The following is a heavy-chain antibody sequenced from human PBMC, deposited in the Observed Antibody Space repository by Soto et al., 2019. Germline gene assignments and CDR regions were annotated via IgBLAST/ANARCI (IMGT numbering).Heavy chain of an antibody. CDR1: GGSISSYY. D-gene: IGHD2-15*01. CDR2: IYTSGST. Sequence: SETLSLTCTVSGGSISSYYWSWIRQPAGKGLEWIGRIYTSGSTNYNPSLKSRVTMSVDTSKNQFSLKLSSVTAADTAVYYCARGPDCSGGSCSGYYFDYWGQGTMITV. J-gene: IGHJ4*02. V-gene: IGHV4-4*07. CDR3: ARGPDCSGGSCSGYYFDY.